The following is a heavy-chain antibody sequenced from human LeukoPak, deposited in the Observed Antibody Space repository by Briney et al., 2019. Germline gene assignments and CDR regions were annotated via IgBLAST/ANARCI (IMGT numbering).Heavy chain of an antibody. J-gene: IGHJ4*02. D-gene: IGHD4-17*01. V-gene: IGHV3-7*04. Sequence: GGSLRLSCAASGFIFSSYWMSWVRQAPGKGLEWVANIKQGGTEKYYVDSVKGRFTISRDNAKNSLYLQTNSLRAEDTAVYYCARVRGDYWFDFWGQGTLVTVSS. CDR3: ARVRGDYWFDF. CDR1: GFIFSSYW. CDR2: IKQGGTEK.